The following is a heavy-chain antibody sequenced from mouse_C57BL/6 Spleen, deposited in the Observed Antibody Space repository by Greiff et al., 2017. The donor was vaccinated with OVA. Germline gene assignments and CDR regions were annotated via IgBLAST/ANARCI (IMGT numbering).Heavy chain of an antibody. Sequence: QVQLQQSGPGLVQPSQSLSITCTVSGFSLTSYGVHWVRQSPGKGLEWLGVIWSGGSTDSTAAFISRLSISKDNSKSQVFFKMNSLQADDTAIYYCARNYAYYYAMDYWGQGTSVTVSS. CDR3: ARNYAYYYAMDY. V-gene: IGHV2-2*01. D-gene: IGHD2-12*01. CDR2: IWSGGST. J-gene: IGHJ4*01. CDR1: GFSLTSYG.